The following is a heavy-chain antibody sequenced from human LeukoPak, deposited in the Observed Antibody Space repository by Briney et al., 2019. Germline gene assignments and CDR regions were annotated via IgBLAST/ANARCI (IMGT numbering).Heavy chain of an antibody. J-gene: IGHJ6*03. D-gene: IGHD6-13*01. Sequence: ASVKVSCKASGYTFTGYYMHWVRQAPGQGLEWMGRINPNSGGTNYAQKFQGRVTMTRDTSISTAYMELSRLRSDDTAVYYCARERGSSWRYYYMDVWGEGTTVTVSS. V-gene: IGHV1-2*06. CDR1: GYTFTGYY. CDR2: INPNSGGT. CDR3: ARERGSSWRYYYMDV.